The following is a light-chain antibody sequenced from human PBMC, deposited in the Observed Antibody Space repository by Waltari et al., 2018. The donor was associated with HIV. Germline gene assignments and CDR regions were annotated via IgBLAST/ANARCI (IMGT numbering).Light chain of an antibody. J-gene: IGKJ1*01. CDR1: QSVTSSY. Sequence: ELVLTQSPGTLSLSPGERATLSCRARQSVTSSYLAWYQQKAGQAPRLLIYGASRRATGVPDRVSGSGSGTDFTLTISTLEPEDFAVYYCQQVANSRVTFGQGTRVEIK. CDR2: GAS. V-gene: IGKV3-20*01. CDR3: QQVANSRVT.